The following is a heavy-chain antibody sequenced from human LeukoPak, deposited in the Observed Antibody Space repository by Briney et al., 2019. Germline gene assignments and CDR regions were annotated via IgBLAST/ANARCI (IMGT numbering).Heavy chain of an antibody. Sequence: GGSLRLSCAASGFTFSSYSMNWVRQAPGKGLEWVSSISSSSTYIYYADSVKGRFTISRDNAKNSLYLQMNSLRAEDMAVYYCAAGSSGTYYYFDYWGQGTLVTVSS. J-gene: IGHJ4*02. D-gene: IGHD6-19*01. CDR1: GFTFSSYS. CDR3: AAGSSGTYYYFDY. V-gene: IGHV3-21*01. CDR2: ISSSSTYI.